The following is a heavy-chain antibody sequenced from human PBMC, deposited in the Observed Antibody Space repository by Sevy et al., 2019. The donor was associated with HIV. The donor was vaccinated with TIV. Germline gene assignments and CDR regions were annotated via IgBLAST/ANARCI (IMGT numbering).Heavy chain of an antibody. CDR3: ARALIAVAGYYFDY. V-gene: IGHV3-7*03. Sequence: GGSLRLSCAASGFTFSSYWMSWVRQAPGKGPEWVANIKQDGSEKYYVDSVKGRFTISRDNAKNSLYLQMNSLRAEDTVVYYCARALIAVAGYYFDYWGQGTLVTVSS. CDR2: IKQDGSEK. J-gene: IGHJ4*02. CDR1: GFTFSSYW. D-gene: IGHD6-19*01.